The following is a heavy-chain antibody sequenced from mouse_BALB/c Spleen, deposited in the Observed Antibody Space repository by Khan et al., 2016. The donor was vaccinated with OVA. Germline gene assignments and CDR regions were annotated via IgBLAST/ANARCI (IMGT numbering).Heavy chain of an antibody. V-gene: IGHV2-3*01. CDR3: TKPNCYGYWCVDV. Sequence: QVQLKESGPGLVAPSQSLSITCTVSGFSLTSYGVSWARQPPGKGLEWLGVIWGDGSTNYHSALRSRVSISKDSSKSQVCLKLNSLQSADTATYYCTKPNCYGYWCVDVWGAGTTVTVSS. CDR1: GFSLTSYG. D-gene: IGHD1-1*01. CDR2: IWGDGST. J-gene: IGHJ1*01.